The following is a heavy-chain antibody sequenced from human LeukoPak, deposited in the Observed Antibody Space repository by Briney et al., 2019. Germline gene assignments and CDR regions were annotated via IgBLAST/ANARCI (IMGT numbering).Heavy chain of an antibody. CDR1: GVTVSNTY. Sequence: TGGSLGLSCAASGVTVSNTYMTWVRQAPGKGLEWVSIIYSDGSTLYADSLTGRFAISRDNSKNTLYLQMNSLGAEDTAVYYCVRAPNQYYFDSWGQGTLVTVSS. CDR3: VRAPNQYYFDS. D-gene: IGHD1-14*01. J-gene: IGHJ4*02. CDR2: IYSDGST. V-gene: IGHV3-53*01.